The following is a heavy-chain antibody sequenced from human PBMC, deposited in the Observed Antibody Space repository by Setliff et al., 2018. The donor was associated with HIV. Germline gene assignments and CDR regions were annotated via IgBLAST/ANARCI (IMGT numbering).Heavy chain of an antibody. J-gene: IGHJ3*01. CDR3: ARHQVAMSMLVVQDPGPFDC. V-gene: IGHV5-51*01. CDR1: GNSFDNHW. Sequence: GESLKISCRAFGNSFDNHWIAWVRQRPGKGPEWMGFIYTGDSGTKYSPAFQGRVTISADKSIKTTYLQWTSLQSSDTAMYYCARHQVAMSMLVVQDPGPFDCWGQGTRVTV. CDR2: IYTGDSGT. D-gene: IGHD3-10*02.